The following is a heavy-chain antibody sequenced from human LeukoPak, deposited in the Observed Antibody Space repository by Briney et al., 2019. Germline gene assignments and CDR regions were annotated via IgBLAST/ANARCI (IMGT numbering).Heavy chain of an antibody. Sequence: GGSLRLSCAASGFTFDDYTMHWVRQAPGKGLEWVSLISWDGGSTYYADSVKGRFTISRDNSKNSLYLQMNSLRTEDTALYYCAKGLTMIVVVSLDAFDIWGQGTMVTVSS. J-gene: IGHJ3*02. D-gene: IGHD3-22*01. CDR3: AKGLTMIVVVSLDAFDI. V-gene: IGHV3-43*01. CDR1: GFTFDDYT. CDR2: ISWDGGST.